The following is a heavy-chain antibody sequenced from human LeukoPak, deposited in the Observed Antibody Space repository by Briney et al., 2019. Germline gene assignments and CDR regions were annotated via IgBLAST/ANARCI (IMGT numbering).Heavy chain of an antibody. J-gene: IGHJ3*02. D-gene: IGHD4-4*01. CDR1: DYTFTTYG. V-gene: IGHV1-18*01. CDR3: ARDLRYLDYSGNWDDTFDI. Sequence: GASVKVSCKASDYTFTTYGISWVRQAPGQGLEWMGWISAYNGDTNYAQQLQGRATMTTDTSTSTAYMELRSLKSDDTAVYYCARDLRYLDYSGNWDDTFDIWGQGTMVTVSS. CDR2: ISAYNGDT.